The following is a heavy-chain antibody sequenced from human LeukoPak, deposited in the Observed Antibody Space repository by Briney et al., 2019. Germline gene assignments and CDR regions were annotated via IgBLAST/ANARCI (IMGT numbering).Heavy chain of an antibody. CDR3: AKDRTPYGDYEGY. J-gene: IGHJ4*02. CDR2: ISGSGGST. CDR1: GFTFSSYA. D-gene: IGHD4-17*01. V-gene: IGHV3-23*01. Sequence: GGSLRLSCAASGFTFSSYAMSWVRQAPGKGLEGVSAISGSGGSTYYADSVKGRFTISRDNSKNTLYLQMNSLRAEDTAVYYCAKDRTPYGDYEGYWGQGTLVTVSS.